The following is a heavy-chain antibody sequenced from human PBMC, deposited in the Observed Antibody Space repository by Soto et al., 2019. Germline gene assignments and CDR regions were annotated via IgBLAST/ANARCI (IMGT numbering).Heavy chain of an antibody. CDR2: ISSSSGTI. CDR3: ANPSGYYDSSGYPTPDY. D-gene: IGHD3-22*01. J-gene: IGHJ4*02. Sequence: GGSLRLSCAASGFTFSSYNMNWVRQAPGKGLEWVSYISSSSGTIYYADSVKGRFTISRDNAKNSLYLQMNSLRAEDTAVYYCANPSGYYDSSGYPTPDYWGQGPLVTVYS. CDR1: GFTFSSYN. V-gene: IGHV3-48*01.